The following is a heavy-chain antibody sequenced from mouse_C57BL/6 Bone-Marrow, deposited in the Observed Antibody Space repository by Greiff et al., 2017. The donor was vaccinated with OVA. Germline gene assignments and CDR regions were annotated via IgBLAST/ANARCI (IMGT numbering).Heavy chain of an antibody. CDR2: INPSSGYT. CDR3: ARGGVYGSSYEGYAMDY. CDR1: GYTFTSYT. V-gene: IGHV1-4*01. D-gene: IGHD1-1*01. J-gene: IGHJ4*01. Sequence: QVQLQQSGAELARPGASVKMSCKASGYTFTSYTMHWVKQRPGQGLEWIGYINPSSGYTKYNQKFKDKGTLTADNSSNTTYMQLSSLTSEDSAVYYCARGGVYGSSYEGYAMDYWGQGTSVTVSS.